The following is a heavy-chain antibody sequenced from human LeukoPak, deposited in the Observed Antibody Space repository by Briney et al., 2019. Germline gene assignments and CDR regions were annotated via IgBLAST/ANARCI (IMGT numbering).Heavy chain of an antibody. CDR2: IYYSGST. V-gene: IGHV4-61*01. CDR3: ARGGGWFDP. J-gene: IGHJ5*02. CDR1: GYSISSNYY. Sequence: SETLSLTCTVSGYSISSNYYWGWIRQPPGKGLEWIGYIYYSGSTNYNPSLKSRVTISVDTSKNQFSLKLSSVTAADTAVYYCARGGGWFDPWGQGTLVTVSS.